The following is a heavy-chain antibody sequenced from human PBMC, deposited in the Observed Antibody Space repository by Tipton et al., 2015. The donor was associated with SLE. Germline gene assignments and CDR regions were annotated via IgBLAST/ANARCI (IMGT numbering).Heavy chain of an antibody. CDR2: TYYRSKWYR. Sequence: GLVKPSQTLSLTCAISGDSVSSNTAAWNWIRQSPSRGLEWLGRTYYRSKWYRDYALSVKSRITVNPDTSKNHFSLQLNSVTPEDTAVYYCARDEDIEAEGSTSFDYGGQGTLVTFSS. CDR1: GDSVSSNTAA. V-gene: IGHV6-1*01. D-gene: IGHD6-13*01. J-gene: IGHJ4*02. CDR3: ARDEDIEAEGSTSFDY.